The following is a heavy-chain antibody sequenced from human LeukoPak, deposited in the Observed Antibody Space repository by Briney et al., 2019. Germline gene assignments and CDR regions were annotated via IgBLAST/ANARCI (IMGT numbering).Heavy chain of an antibody. CDR3: ARDGGDGAAAETMPFDP. J-gene: IGHJ5*02. D-gene: IGHD6-13*01. CDR2: INPSGGST. CDR1: GYTFTSYY. Sequence: ASVKVSCKASGYTFTSYYMHWVRQAPGQGLEWMGIINPSGGSTSYAQKFQGRVTMTRDTSTSTVYMELSSLRSEDTAVYYCARDGGDGAAAETMPFDPWGQGTLVTVSS. V-gene: IGHV1-46*01.